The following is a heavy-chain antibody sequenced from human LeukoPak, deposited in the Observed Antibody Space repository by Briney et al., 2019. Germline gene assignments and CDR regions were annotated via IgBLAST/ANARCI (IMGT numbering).Heavy chain of an antibody. J-gene: IGHJ6*02. V-gene: IGHV4-39*07. CDR1: GGPISSSYSY. CDR3: ARAHSIASYYYGVDV. Sequence: SETLSLTCTVSGGPISSSYSYWGWIRQPPGKGLEWIGNIYYSGSTYYSPSLTSRVTVSVDTSENQFSLKLSSVTAADTAVYYCARAHSIASYYYGVDVWGQGTTVTVSS. CDR2: IYYSGST. D-gene: IGHD2/OR15-2a*01.